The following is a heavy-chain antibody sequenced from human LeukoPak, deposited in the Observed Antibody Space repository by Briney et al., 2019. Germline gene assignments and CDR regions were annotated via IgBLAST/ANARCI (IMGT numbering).Heavy chain of an antibody. D-gene: IGHD4/OR15-4a*01. CDR2: ISAYNGNT. Sequence: ASVKVSCKASGYTFTSYGISWVRQAPGQGLEWMGWISAYNGNTNYAQKLQGRVTMTIDTSTSTVYMELRSLRSDDTAVYYCARQGARGAFDIWGQGTMVTVSS. J-gene: IGHJ3*02. CDR1: GYTFTSYG. V-gene: IGHV1-18*01. CDR3: ARQGARGAFDI.